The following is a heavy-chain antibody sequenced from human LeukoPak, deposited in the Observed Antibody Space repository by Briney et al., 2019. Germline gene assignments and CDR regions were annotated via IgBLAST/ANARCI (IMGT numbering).Heavy chain of an antibody. V-gene: IGHV1-18*01. CDR1: GYTFTSYG. CDR3: ATHRGYCSSTSCQNELEPDY. Sequence: GASVKVSCKASGYTFTSYGISWVRQARGQGHDWMVWFIAYNGNTNYAQKLQGRVTMTTDTSTSTAYMELSSLRSDDTAVYYCATHRGYCSSTSCQNELEPDYWSQGTLVTVSS. J-gene: IGHJ4*02. CDR2: FIAYNGNT. D-gene: IGHD2-2*03.